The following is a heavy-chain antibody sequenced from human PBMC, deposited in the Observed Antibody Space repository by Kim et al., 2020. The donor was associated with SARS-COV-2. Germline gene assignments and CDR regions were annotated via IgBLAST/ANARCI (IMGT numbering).Heavy chain of an antibody. CDR1: GFTFSIYS. Sequence: GGSLRLSCAASGFTFSIYSMNWVRQAPGKGLEWVSSISSSSSYIYYADSVKGRFTISRDNAKNSLYLQMNSLRAEDTAVYYCARGRDYGDYVTDYWGQGTLVTVSS. V-gene: IGHV3-21*04. CDR3: ARGRDYGDYVTDY. D-gene: IGHD4-17*01. J-gene: IGHJ4*02. CDR2: ISSSSSYI.